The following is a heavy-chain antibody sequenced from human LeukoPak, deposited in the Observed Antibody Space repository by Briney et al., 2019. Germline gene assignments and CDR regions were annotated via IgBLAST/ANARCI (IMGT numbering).Heavy chain of an antibody. D-gene: IGHD1-1*01. Sequence: PSETLSLTCPVSGDSVTSSNYYWSWLRQPPGKGLEWIGYIYYGGNTNYNPSLQSRVTISVDTSKSQFSLKLSSVTAADTAVYYCARLTRRSGNYFDYWGQGTLVTVSS. CDR2: IYYGGNT. CDR1: GDSVTSSNYY. CDR3: ARLTRRSGNYFDY. V-gene: IGHV4-61*01. J-gene: IGHJ4*02.